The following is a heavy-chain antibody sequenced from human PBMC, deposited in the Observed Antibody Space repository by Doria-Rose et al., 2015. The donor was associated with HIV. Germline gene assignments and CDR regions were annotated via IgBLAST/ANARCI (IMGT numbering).Heavy chain of an antibody. CDR1: GVSLSSPGMG. CDR3: ARIKSSRWYHKYYFDF. CDR2: NFSDDER. J-gene: IGHJ4*02. Sequence: ESGPVLVKPTETLTLTCTVSGVSLSSPGMGVSWIRQPPGKALEWLVNNFSDDERSCKASLKIRLTTSRGTSKSQVVLTMTDMDPVDTATYYCARIKSSRWYHKYYFDFWGQGTLVIVSA. V-gene: IGHV2-26*01. D-gene: IGHD6-13*01.